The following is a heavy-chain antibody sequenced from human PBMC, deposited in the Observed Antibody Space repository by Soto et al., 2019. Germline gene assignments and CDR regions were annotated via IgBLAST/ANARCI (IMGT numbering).Heavy chain of an antibody. Sequence: GGSLTLSCAASGFTVSSYAMHWGRQAPGRGLEWVAVISYDGSNKYYADSVQGRFTISSDTSKNTLYLPTNSLRAADTAVYYCPTAQSAIGSGISDPSYYGMQASGQ. D-gene: IGHD3-3*01. V-gene: IGHV3-30-3*01. CDR3: PTAQSAIGSGISDPSYYGMQA. CDR1: GFTVSSYA. J-gene: IGHJ6*02. CDR2: ISYDGSNK.